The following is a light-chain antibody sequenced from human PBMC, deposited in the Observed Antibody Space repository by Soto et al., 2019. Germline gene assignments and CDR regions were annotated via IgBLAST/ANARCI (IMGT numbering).Light chain of an antibody. J-gene: IGKJ1*01. CDR1: QSISRY. V-gene: IGKV1-39*01. CDR2: SAS. CDR3: QQGYSAPWT. Sequence: DIQIAQCPSSLSASVGDRVTITCRADQSISRYLNWYQQKPGRAPNLLIYSASTLQSGVPSRFSGSGSDTDFTLTISSLQPEDFATYYCQQGYSAPWTFGQGTKVDIK.